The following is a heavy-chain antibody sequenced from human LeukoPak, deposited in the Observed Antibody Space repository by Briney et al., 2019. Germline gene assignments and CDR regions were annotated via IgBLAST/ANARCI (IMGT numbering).Heavy chain of an antibody. V-gene: IGHV3-64*01. J-gene: IGHJ4*02. CDR3: ARLDPRRYYYGSGSYYRGWGDY. CDR2: ISSNGGST. D-gene: IGHD3-10*01. Sequence: GGSLRLSCAASGFTFSSYAMHWVRQAPGKGLEYVSDISSNGGSTYYANSVKGRFTISRDNSKNTLYLQMGSLRAEDMAVYYCARLDPRRYYYGSGSYYRGWGDYWGQGTLVTVSS. CDR1: GFTFSSYA.